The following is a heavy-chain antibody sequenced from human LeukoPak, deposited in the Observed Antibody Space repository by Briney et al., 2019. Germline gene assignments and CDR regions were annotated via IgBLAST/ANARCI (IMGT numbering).Heavy chain of an antibody. V-gene: IGHV1-69*13. J-gene: IGHJ6*02. CDR1: GGTLSSYA. D-gene: IGHD3-3*01. Sequence: ASVKVSCKASGGTLSSYAISWVRQAPGQGLEWMGGIIPIFGTANYAQKFQGRVTITADESTSTAYMELSSLRSEDTAVYYCAIAAGIFGVVIIRDETYYYGMDVWGQGTTVTVSS. CDR3: AIAAGIFGVVIIRDETYYYGMDV. CDR2: IIPIFGTA.